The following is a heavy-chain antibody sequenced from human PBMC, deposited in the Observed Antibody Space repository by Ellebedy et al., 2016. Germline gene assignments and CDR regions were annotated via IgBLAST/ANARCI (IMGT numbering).Heavy chain of an antibody. Sequence: GGSLRLSCAASGFTFSTYWMHWVRPAPGKGLVWVSRIHGVGTSTNYADSVKGRFTISRDNAKNTLYLQMNSLRAEDTAVYYCARDRPLEWTEIIDYWGQGTLVTVSS. CDR3: ARDRPLEWTEIIDY. CDR1: GFTFSTYW. D-gene: IGHD3-3*01. CDR2: IHGVGTST. V-gene: IGHV3-74*01. J-gene: IGHJ4*02.